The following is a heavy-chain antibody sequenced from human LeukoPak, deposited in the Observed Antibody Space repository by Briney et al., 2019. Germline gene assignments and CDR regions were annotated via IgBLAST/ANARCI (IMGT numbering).Heavy chain of an antibody. D-gene: IGHD3-3*01. Sequence: GGSLRLSCAASGFTFSTYAMYWVRQAPGKGLEWVAVISYDGSNNYYADSVKGRFTISRDNSKNTLYLQMNSLRAEDTAVYYCAKSGDFWGPRIDYWGQGTLVTVSS. J-gene: IGHJ4*02. CDR2: ISYDGSNN. CDR3: AKSGDFWGPRIDY. CDR1: GFTFSTYA. V-gene: IGHV3-30-3*02.